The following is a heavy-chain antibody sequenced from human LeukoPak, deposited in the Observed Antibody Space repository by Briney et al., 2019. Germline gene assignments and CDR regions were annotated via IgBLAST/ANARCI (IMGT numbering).Heavy chain of an antibody. V-gene: IGHV5-51*01. CDR3: ARLRDYGGNSGYFDY. D-gene: IGHD4-23*01. J-gene: IGHJ4*02. CDR1: GYSFTSYW. Sequence: GESLKISCKGSGYSFTSYWIGWVRQMPGKGLEWMGIIYPGDSDTRYSPSFQGQVTISADKPISTAYLQWSSLKASDTAMYYCARLRDYGGNSGYFDYWGQGTLVTVSS. CDR2: IYPGDSDT.